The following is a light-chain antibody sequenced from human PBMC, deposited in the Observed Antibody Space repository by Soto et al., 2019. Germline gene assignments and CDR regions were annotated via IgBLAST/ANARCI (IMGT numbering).Light chain of an antibody. J-gene: IGLJ1*01. CDR1: SSDVGGYNY. Sequence: QSVLTQPASVSGSPGQSITNSCTGTSSDVGGYNYVSWYQQHPGKAPKLMIYDVSNRPSGVSNRFSGSKSGNTASLTISGFQAEDEADYYCSSYTSSSTLGVFGTGTKVTVL. V-gene: IGLV2-14*01. CDR3: SSYTSSSTLGV. CDR2: DVS.